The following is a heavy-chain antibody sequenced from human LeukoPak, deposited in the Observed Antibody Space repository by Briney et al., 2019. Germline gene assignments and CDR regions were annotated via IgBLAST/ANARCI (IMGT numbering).Heavy chain of an antibody. CDR1: GFTFSNYW. D-gene: IGHD6-19*01. CDR3: ARTRGYTSGWYSSYFDY. V-gene: IGHV3-7*01. CDR2: IKQDGSEK. Sequence: AGGSLRLSCAASGFTFSNYWMSWVRQAPGKGLEWVANIKQDGSEKYYVDSVKGRFTISRDNAKNSLYLQMNSLRAEDTAVYYCARTRGYTSGWYSSYFDYWGQGTLVTVSS. J-gene: IGHJ4*02.